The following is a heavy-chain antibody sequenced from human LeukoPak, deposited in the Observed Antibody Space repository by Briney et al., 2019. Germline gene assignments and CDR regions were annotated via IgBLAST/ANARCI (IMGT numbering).Heavy chain of an antibody. CDR2: IRYDGNNK. D-gene: IGHD5-18*01. Sequence: GGSLRLSCAASGFTFSNYGMHWVRHAPGKGLEWVSVIRYDGNNKYYGDSVRGRVTISRDNSKNTLYLKMNSLRAEDTAVYSCAKDPTPAAMDAFDIWGQGTMVTVSS. CDR3: AKDPTPAAMDAFDI. V-gene: IGHV3-30*02. CDR1: GFTFSNYG. J-gene: IGHJ3*02.